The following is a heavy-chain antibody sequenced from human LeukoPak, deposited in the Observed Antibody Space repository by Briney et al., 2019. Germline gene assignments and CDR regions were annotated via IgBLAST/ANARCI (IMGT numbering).Heavy chain of an antibody. J-gene: IGHJ4*02. D-gene: IGHD6-13*01. CDR2: ITQDGSEK. CDR1: GFTFSSYW. V-gene: IGHV3-7*05. CDR3: ARDMEGGQHDY. Sequence: GGSLRLSCAASGFTFSSYWMSWVRQAPGKGLEWVANITQDGSEKYYVDSVKGRFTISRDNAKNSLYLQMNSLRAEDTAVYYCARDMEGGQHDYWGQGTLVTVSS.